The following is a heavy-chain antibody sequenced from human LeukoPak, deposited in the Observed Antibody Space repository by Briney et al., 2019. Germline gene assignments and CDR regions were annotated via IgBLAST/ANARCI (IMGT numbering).Heavy chain of an antibody. D-gene: IGHD6-13*01. CDR2: ISGSGGST. V-gene: IGHV3-23*01. CDR1: GFTFSSYA. J-gene: IGHJ4*02. Sequence: GGSLRLSCAASGFTFSSYAMGWVRQAPGKGLEWVSAISGSGGSTYYADSVKGRFTISRDNSKNTLYLQMHSLRAEDTAVYYCAKGYSSSWYWDYWGQGTLVTVSP. CDR3: AKGYSSSWYWDY.